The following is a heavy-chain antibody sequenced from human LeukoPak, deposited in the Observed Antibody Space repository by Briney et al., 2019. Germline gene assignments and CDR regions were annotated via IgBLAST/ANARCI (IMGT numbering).Heavy chain of an antibody. CDR2: FSGSGGST. Sequence: PGGSLRLSCAASGFTFSSYAMSWVRQAPGKGLEWASAFSGSGGSTYYADSVKGRFTISRNNSKNTLYLQMNSLRAEDTAVYYWARAADSSSGRGGKSGYYFDYWGQGTLVTVSS. CDR1: GFTFSSYA. D-gene: IGHD6-13*01. CDR3: ARAADSSSGRGGKSGYYFDY. V-gene: IGHV3-23*01. J-gene: IGHJ4*02.